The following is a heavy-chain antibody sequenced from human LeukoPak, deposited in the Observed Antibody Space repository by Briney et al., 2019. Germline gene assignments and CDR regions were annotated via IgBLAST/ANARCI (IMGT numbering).Heavy chain of an antibody. V-gene: IGHV1-58*01. Sequence: VASVKVSCKASGFTFTSSAVQWVRQARGQRLEWIGWIVVGSGNTNYAQKFQERVTITRDMSTSTAYMELSSLGSEDMAVYYCAADPPLLYYYDSSGSTWGQGTLVTVSS. D-gene: IGHD3-22*01. CDR3: AADPPLLYYYDSSGST. J-gene: IGHJ5*02. CDR2: IVVGSGNT. CDR1: GFTFTSSA.